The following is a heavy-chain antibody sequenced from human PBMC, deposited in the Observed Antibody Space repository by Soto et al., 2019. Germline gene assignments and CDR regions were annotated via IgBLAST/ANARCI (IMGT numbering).Heavy chain of an antibody. CDR3: ATAMPPVDIVATTEGSESYYGMDV. Sequence: ASVKVSCKASGYTFTGYYMHWVRQAPGQGLEWMGWINPNSGGTNYAQKFQGWVTMTRDTSISTAYMELSRLRSDDTAVYYCATAMPPVDIVATTEGSESYYGMDVWGQGTTVTISS. J-gene: IGHJ6*02. CDR2: INPNSGGT. V-gene: IGHV1-2*04. D-gene: IGHD5-12*01. CDR1: GYTFTGYY.